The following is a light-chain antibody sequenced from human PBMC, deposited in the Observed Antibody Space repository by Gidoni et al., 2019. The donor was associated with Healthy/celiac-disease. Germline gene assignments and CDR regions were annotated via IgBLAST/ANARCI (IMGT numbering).Light chain of an antibody. CDR2: GAS. V-gene: IGKV3-20*01. CDR1: QSVSSSY. J-gene: IGKJ3*01. CDR3: QQYGSSPQT. Sequence: EIVVTQAPGTLYLSPGERATLSCRASQSVSSSYLAWYQQKPGQAPRLLIYGASSRATGIPDRFSGSGSGTDFTLTISILEPEDFAVYYCQQYGSSPQTFXPXTKVDIK.